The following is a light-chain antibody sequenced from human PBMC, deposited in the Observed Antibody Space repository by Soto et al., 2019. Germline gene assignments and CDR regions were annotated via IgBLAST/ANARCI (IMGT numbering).Light chain of an antibody. CDR2: GAS. CDR3: QQYGSSPGWT. V-gene: IGKV3-20*01. CDR1: QSVSSSY. J-gene: IGKJ1*01. Sequence: EIVLTQSPGTLSLSPGERATLSCRASQSVSSSYLAWYQQKPGQAPRLLIYGASSRATGIPDRFSGSGSGTDFTLTISRLEPLDFAVYYCQQYGSSPGWTFGQGTKVEFK.